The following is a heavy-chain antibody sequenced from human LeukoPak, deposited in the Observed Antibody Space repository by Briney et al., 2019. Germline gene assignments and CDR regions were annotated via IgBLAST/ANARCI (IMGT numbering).Heavy chain of an antibody. CDR1: GFTFSSYW. Sequence: GGSLRLSCAASGFTFSSYWMNWVRQAPGKGLEWVANIKQDGSETHYVDSMRGRFIVSRDNAKNSLYLQMNSLRAEDTAVYYCARESAQRSSSWYFWFDPWGQGTLVTVSS. CDR3: ARESAQRSSSWYFWFDP. V-gene: IGHV3-7*01. CDR2: IKQDGSET. D-gene: IGHD6-13*01. J-gene: IGHJ5*02.